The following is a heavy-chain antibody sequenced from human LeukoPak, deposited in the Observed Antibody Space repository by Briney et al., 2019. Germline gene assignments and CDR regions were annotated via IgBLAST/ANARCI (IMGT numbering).Heavy chain of an antibody. V-gene: IGHV3-48*03. J-gene: IGHJ4*02. CDR1: GFTFSSYE. D-gene: IGHD3-16*02. CDR3: AKGPVRGSYRYGYFDY. CDR2: ISSSGSTI. Sequence: GGSLRLSCAASGFTFSSYEMNWVRQAPGKGLEWVSYISSSGSTIYYADSVKGRFTISRDNSKNSLYLQMNSLRAEDTALYYCAKGPVRGSYRYGYFDYWGQGTLVTVSS.